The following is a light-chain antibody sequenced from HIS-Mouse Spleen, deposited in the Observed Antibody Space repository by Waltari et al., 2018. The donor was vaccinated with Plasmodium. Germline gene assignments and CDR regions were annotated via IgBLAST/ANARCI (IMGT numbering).Light chain of an antibody. CDR2: EDS. V-gene: IGLV3-10*01. J-gene: IGLJ3*02. CDR3: YSTDSSGNHRV. Sequence: SYELTQPPSASVSPGQTARITCSGDALPKKYAYWYQQKSGQAPVLVIYEDSKRPSGLPGGFSGSSSGTMATLTISGAQVEDEADYYCYSTDSSGNHRVFGGGTKLTVL. CDR1: ALPKKY.